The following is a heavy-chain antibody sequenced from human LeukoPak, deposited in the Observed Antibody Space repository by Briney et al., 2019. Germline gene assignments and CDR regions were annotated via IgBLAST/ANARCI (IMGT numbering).Heavy chain of an antibody. CDR1: GYSFPSYW. D-gene: IGHD1-26*01. CDR3: ARRGGGSYSYFDY. Sequence: GESLKISCKGSGYSFPSYWIGWVRQMPGKGLGWMGIIYPDDSDTRYSPSFQGQVTISADKSINTAYLQWSSLKASDTAMYYCARRGGGSYSYFDYWGQGTLVTVSS. V-gene: IGHV5-51*01. CDR2: IYPDDSDT. J-gene: IGHJ4*02.